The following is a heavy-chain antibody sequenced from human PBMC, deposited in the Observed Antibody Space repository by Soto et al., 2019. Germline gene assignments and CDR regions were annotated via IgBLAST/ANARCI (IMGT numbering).Heavy chain of an antibody. J-gene: IGHJ4*01. D-gene: IGHD3-10*01. CDR1: GFTFGDYA. CDR2: IRSKAYGGTT. CDR3: TRLLLWFGEFYFDY. V-gene: IGHV3-49*03. Sequence: GGSLRLSCTASGFTFGDYAMSWFRQAPGKGLEWVGFIRSKAYGGTTEYAASVKGRFTISRDDSKSIAYLQMNSLKTEDTAVYYRTRLLLWFGEFYFDYWGHGTLVTVSS.